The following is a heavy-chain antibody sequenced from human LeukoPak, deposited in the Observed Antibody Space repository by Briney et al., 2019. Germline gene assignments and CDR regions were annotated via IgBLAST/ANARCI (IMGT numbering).Heavy chain of an antibody. CDR2: IYYSGST. CDR1: GGSVCSGSYY. Sequence: SETLSLPCTVCGGSVCSGSYYCRSIRQPPGRGLEWYGYIYYSGSTNYNPSLKSRVTISVDTSKNQFSLKLSSVTAADTAVYYCARESIAAPGTIAYWGQGTLVTVSS. D-gene: IGHD6-13*01. CDR3: ARESIAAPGTIAY. J-gene: IGHJ4*02. V-gene: IGHV4-61*01.